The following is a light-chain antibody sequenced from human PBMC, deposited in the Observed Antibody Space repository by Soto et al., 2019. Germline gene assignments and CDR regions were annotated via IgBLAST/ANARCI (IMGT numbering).Light chain of an antibody. CDR2: DAS. J-gene: IGKJ1*01. CDR1: QSVSGY. CDR3: QQYGSSPRT. Sequence: IVLSQSPGTLSLSPGERATLSCRASQSVSGYLVWYQQKPGQAPRLLIHDASSRATGISDRFTGSGSGTDFTLTITTLEPEDFAVYYCQQYGSSPRTFGLGAKVAIK. V-gene: IGKV3-20*01.